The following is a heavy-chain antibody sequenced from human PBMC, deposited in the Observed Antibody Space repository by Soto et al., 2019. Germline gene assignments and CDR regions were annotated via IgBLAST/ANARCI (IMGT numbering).Heavy chain of an antibody. Sequence: GGSLRLSCAASGFTFSSYGMHWVRQAPGKGLEWVAVISYDGSNKYYADSVKGRFTISRDNSKNTLYLQMNSLRAEDTAMYYCASYGDIVFDPWGQGTLVTVSS. CDR2: ISYDGSNK. D-gene: IGHD4-17*01. CDR3: ASYGDIVFDP. V-gene: IGHV3-30*03. CDR1: GFTFSSYG. J-gene: IGHJ5*02.